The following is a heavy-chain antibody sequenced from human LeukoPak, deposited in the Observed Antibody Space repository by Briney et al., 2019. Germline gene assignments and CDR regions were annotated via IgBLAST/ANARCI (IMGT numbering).Heavy chain of an antibody. CDR2: ISAYNGNT. J-gene: IGHJ6*02. V-gene: IGHV1-18*01. Sequence: ASVKVSCKASGYTFTSYGISWVRRAPGQGLEWMGWISAYNGNTNYAQKLQGRVTMTTDTSTSTTYMELRSLRSDDTAVYYCARFARPDTAMDPLYYYYYGMDVWGQGTTVTVSS. D-gene: IGHD5-18*01. CDR3: ARFARPDTAMDPLYYYYYGMDV. CDR1: GYTFTSYG.